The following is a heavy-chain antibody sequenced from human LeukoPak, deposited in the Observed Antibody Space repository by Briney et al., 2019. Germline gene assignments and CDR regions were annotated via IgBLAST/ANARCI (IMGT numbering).Heavy chain of an antibody. D-gene: IGHD3-10*01. CDR3: ARVGRTKRSYGSGSFWGYYYYYMDV. CDR2: ISAYNGNT. J-gene: IGHJ6*03. V-gene: IGHV1-18*01. CDR1: GYTFTSYG. Sequence: ASVKVSCKASGYTFTSYGISWVRQAPGQGLEWMGWISAYNGNTNYAQKLQGRVTMTRNTSISTAYMELSSLRSEDTAVYYCARVGRTKRSYGSGSFWGYYYYYMDVWGKGTTVTISS.